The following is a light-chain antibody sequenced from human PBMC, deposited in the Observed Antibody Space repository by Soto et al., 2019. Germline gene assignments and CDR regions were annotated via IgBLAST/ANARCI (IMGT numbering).Light chain of an antibody. J-gene: IGKJ3*01. Sequence: DIQMTQSPSTLSGSVGDRVTITCRASQTISSWLAWYQQKPGKAPKLLIYDASGLESGVPSRFSGSGSGTEFTLTISSLQPDDFATYYCQQYNSYSPSFGPGTKVDIK. CDR3: QQYNSYSPS. V-gene: IGKV1-5*01. CDR2: DAS. CDR1: QTISSW.